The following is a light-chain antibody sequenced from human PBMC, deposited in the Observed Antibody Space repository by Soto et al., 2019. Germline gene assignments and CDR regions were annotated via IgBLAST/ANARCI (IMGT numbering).Light chain of an antibody. CDR2: EVS. J-gene: IGLJ1*01. CDR3: SSYTTSTTVV. CDR1: SSDVGGYNF. V-gene: IGLV2-14*03. Sequence: SVLTQPASVFGSPGQSITFSCTGTSSDVGGYNFVSWYQQHPGKAPKIMIYEVSSRPSGVSNRFSGSKSGNTASLTISGLQPEDEADYYCSSYTTSTTVVFGTGTKVTVL.